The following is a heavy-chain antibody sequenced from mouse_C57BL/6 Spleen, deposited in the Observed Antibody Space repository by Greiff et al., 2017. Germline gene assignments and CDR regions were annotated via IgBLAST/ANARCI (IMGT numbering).Heavy chain of an antibody. CDR3: TDYDYAMDY. D-gene: IGHD1-1*02. V-gene: IGHV6-3*01. CDR1: GFTFSNYW. Sequence: EVQLQESGGGLVQPGGSMKLSCVASGFTFSNYWMNWVRQSPEKGLEWVAQIRLKSDNYATHYAESVKGRFTISRDDSKSSVHLQMNNLRAEDTGIYYCTDYDYAMDYWGQGTSVTVSS. J-gene: IGHJ4*01. CDR2: IRLKSDNYAT.